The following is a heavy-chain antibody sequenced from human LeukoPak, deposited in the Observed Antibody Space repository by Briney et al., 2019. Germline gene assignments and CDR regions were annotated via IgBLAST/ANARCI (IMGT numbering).Heavy chain of an antibody. CDR1: GGSISSGGYS. J-gene: IGHJ5*02. D-gene: IGHD2-2*01. V-gene: IGHV4-61*08. Sequence: PSQTLSLTCAVPGGSISSGGYSWSWIRQPPGKGLEWIGYIYYRGSTNYNPSLKSRVTMSLDTSQNQVSLKLSSVTAADTAVYYCASLYCSRTSCYFLDPWGQGTLVTVSS. CDR3: ASLYCSRTSCYFLDP. CDR2: IYYRGST.